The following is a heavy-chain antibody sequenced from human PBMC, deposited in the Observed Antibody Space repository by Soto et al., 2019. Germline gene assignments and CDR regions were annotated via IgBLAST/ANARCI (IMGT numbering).Heavy chain of an antibody. CDR1: GGSISSYY. CDR3: AREDTAMVTFDY. D-gene: IGHD5-18*01. J-gene: IGHJ4*02. V-gene: IGHV4-59*12. CDR2: IYHSGST. Sequence: SETLSLTCTVSGGSISSYYWSWIRQPPGKGLEWIGYIYHSGSTYYNPSLKSRVTISVDRSKNQFSLKLSSVTAADTAVYYCAREDTAMVTFDYWGQGTLVTVSS.